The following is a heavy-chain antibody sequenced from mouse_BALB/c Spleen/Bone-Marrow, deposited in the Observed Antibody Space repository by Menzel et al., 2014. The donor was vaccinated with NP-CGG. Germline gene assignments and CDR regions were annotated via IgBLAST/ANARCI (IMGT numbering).Heavy chain of an antibody. V-gene: IGHV14-3*02. D-gene: IGHD4-1*01. CDR3: ARWEYYAMDY. CDR2: IDPANGNT. J-gene: IGHJ4*01. CDR1: GFNIKDTY. Sequence: EVKLMESGAERVKPGASVKLSCTASGFNIKDTYIHWVKQRPEQGLEWFGRIDPANGNTKYDPKFQGKATITADTSSNTAYLQLSSLTSEDTAVYYCARWEYYAMDYWGQGTSVTVSS.